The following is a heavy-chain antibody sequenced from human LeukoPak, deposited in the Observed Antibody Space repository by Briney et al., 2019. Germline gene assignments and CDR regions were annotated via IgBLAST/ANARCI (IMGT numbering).Heavy chain of an antibody. D-gene: IGHD3-22*01. Sequence: PGGSLRLSCAASGFTFSDYYMDWVRQAPGKGLEWVSAINTPGGSTYYADSVKGRFTISRDNSKNTLYLQMSSLRAEDTALYYCARDKSSGYYYFDYWGQGTLVTVSS. CDR3: ARDKSSGYYYFDY. CDR1: GFTFSDYY. J-gene: IGHJ4*02. V-gene: IGHV3-23*01. CDR2: INTPGGST.